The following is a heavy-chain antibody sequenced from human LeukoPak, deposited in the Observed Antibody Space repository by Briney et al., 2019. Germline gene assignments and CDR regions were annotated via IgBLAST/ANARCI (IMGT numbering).Heavy chain of an antibody. V-gene: IGHV1-46*01. CDR1: GYTFTSYY. CDR2: IKPGDGTT. D-gene: IGHD6-6*01. CDR3: ARDSDRSSIDY. J-gene: IGHJ4*02. Sequence: ASVKVSCKASGYTFTSYYMHWVRQAPGQGLEWMGIIKPGDGTTNYAQKFQGGVTLTWDTSTSTVYMELSSLRSEDTAVYYCARDSDRSSIDYWGQGTLLTVSS.